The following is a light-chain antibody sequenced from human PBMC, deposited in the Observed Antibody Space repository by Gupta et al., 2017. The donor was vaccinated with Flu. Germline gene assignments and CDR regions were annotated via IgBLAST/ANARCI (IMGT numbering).Light chain of an antibody. CDR2: AAS. Sequence: PSSLSASVGDRVTITCRASQYINNFLNWYQQKPGKAPKLLIYAASILQRGVPSRFSGSGSGAEFTLTITSLHPEDLATYYCQQSYDVTWTFGQGTKV. CDR3: QQSYDVTWT. J-gene: IGKJ1*01. CDR1: QYINNF. V-gene: IGKV1-39*01.